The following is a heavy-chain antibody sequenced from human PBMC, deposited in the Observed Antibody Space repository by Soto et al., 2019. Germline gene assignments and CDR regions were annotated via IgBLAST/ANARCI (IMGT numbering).Heavy chain of an antibody. Sequence: EVQLVESGGGLVKPGGSLRLSCAASGFTFSSYSMNWVRQAPGKGLEWVSSISSSSSYIYYADSVTGRFTISRDNAKNPLYLQMNSLRAEDTAVYYWARDQGAGGGSSLDYWGQGTLVTVSS. CDR1: GFTFSSYS. CDR3: ARDQGAGGGSSLDY. J-gene: IGHJ4*02. V-gene: IGHV3-21*01. CDR2: ISSSSSYI. D-gene: IGHD2-15*01.